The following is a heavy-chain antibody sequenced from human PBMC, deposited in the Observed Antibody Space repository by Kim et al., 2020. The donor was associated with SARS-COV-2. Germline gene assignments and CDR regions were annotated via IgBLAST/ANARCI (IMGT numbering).Heavy chain of an antibody. V-gene: IGHV1-46*01. Sequence: SSAQTFQGTVTLPRDTSTSTLYMELSSLGSEDTAMYYCARASAANDAFDIWGQGTMVTVSS. J-gene: IGHJ3*02. D-gene: IGHD6-13*01. CDR3: ARASAANDAFDI.